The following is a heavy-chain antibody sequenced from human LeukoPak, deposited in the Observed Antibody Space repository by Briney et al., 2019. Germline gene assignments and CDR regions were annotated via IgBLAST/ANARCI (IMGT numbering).Heavy chain of an antibody. CDR2: IRYDGSNK. V-gene: IGHV3-30*02. D-gene: IGHD2-15*01. CDR3: AKGGGIGYSFYYYYMDV. Sequence: HPGGSLRLSCAASGFTFSSYGMHWVRQAPGKGLEWVAFIRYDGSNKYYADSVKGRFTISRDNSKNTLYLQMNSLRAEDTAVYYCAKGGGIGYSFYYYYMDVWGKGTTVTISS. J-gene: IGHJ6*03. CDR1: GFTFSSYG.